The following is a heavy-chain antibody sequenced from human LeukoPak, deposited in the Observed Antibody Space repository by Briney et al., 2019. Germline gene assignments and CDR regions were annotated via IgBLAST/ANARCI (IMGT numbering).Heavy chain of an antibody. D-gene: IGHD2-15*01. V-gene: IGHV4-30-2*01. Sequence: SQTLSLTCTVSGGSISSGGYYWSWIRQPPGKGLEWIGYIYHSGSTYYNPSPKSRVTISVDRSKNQFSLKLSSVTAADTAVYYCARSEVVPYYFDYWGQGTLVTVSS. J-gene: IGHJ4*02. CDR2: IYHSGST. CDR3: ARSEVVPYYFDY. CDR1: GGSISSGGYY.